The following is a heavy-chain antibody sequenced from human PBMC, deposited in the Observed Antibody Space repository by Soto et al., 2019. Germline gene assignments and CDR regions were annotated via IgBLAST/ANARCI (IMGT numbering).Heavy chain of an antibody. Sequence: QVQLQESGPGLVKPSETLSLTCTVSGGSISSDYWSWIRQPPGKGLEWIGYMYYSGSTNYNPSLKSRVTISIGTSRNQFSLKLSSVTAADTAVYYCARGTFGVVKDWGQGTLVTVSS. CDR1: GGSISSDY. V-gene: IGHV4-59*01. CDR2: MYYSGST. D-gene: IGHD3-3*01. J-gene: IGHJ4*02. CDR3: ARGTFGVVKD.